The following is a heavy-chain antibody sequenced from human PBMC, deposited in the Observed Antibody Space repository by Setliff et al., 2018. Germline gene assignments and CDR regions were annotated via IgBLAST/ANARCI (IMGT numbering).Heavy chain of an antibody. CDR3: ARDRRIVGARHAFDI. CDR2: IYYSGST. D-gene: IGHD1-26*01. J-gene: IGHJ3*02. Sequence: LSLTCTVSGGSISSSSYYWGWIRQPPGKGLEWIGSIYYSGSTYYNPSLKSRVTISVDTSKNQFSLKLSSVTAADTAVYYCARDRRIVGARHAFDIWGQGTMVTVS. V-gene: IGHV4-39*07. CDR1: GGSISSSSYY.